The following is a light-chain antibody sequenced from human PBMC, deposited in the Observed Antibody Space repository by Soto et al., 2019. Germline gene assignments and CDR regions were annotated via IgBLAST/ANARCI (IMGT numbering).Light chain of an antibody. Sequence: EIVFTQSPATLSLSPGERATLSCRASPSVTNYLAWYQQKPGQAPRLLIYGASSRATGIPDRFSGSGSGTDFTLTISSLEPEDFAVYYCQHRSIWPVSFGQGTRLEIK. CDR2: GAS. V-gene: IGKV3-11*01. CDR3: QHRSIWPVS. CDR1: PSVTNY. J-gene: IGKJ5*01.